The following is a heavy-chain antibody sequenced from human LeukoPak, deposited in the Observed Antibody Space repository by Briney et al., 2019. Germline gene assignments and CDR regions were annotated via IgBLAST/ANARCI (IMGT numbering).Heavy chain of an antibody. D-gene: IGHD6-19*01. CDR1: GFTFSSYA. CDR3: ARDLDSSGSFDY. Sequence: GRSLRLSCAASGFTFSSYAMHWVRQAPGKGLEWVAVISYDGSNKYYADSVKGRFTISRDNSKNTLYLQMNSLRAEDTAVYYCARDLDSSGSFDYRGQGTLVTVSS. CDR2: ISYDGSNK. V-gene: IGHV3-30*04. J-gene: IGHJ4*02.